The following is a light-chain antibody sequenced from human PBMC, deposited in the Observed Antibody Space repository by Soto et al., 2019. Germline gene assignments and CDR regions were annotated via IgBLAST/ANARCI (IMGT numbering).Light chain of an antibody. Sequence: VLTQSPGTVSLSPGERATLSCRASQTVRNNYLAWYQQKPGQGPRLLIYGASTRATGIPGRFSGSGSGTEFALTISSLQSEDFAVYYCQQYNNWPRPFGQGTKVDIK. CDR3: QQYNNWPRP. V-gene: IGKV3-15*01. CDR1: QTVRNN. J-gene: IGKJ1*01. CDR2: GAS.